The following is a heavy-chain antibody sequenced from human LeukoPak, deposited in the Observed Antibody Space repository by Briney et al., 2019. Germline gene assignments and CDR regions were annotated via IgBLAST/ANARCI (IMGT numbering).Heavy chain of an antibody. Sequence: PGGSLRLSCAASGITFSNYEMNWVRQAPGKGLEWVSYISSRGTTTHYADSVKGRFIISRDNAENSLYLEMNNLRAEDTAVYHCARHMVLSPCDYWGPGTLVTVSS. V-gene: IGHV3-48*03. J-gene: IGHJ4*02. D-gene: IGHD4/OR15-4a*01. CDR2: ISSRGTTT. CDR3: ARHMVLSPCDY. CDR1: GITFSNYE.